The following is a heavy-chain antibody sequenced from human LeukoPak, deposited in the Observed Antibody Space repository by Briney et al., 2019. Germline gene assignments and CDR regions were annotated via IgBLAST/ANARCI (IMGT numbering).Heavy chain of an antibody. CDR2: INSDGSTT. CDR1: GFTFSSYW. Sequence: GGSLRLSCAASGFTFSSYWMHWVRQAPGKGLVWVSRINSDGSTTNYADSVKGRFTISRDNAKNTLYLQMNSLRAEDTAMYYCARRSSGSPPFYFDYWDQGTLVTVSS. J-gene: IGHJ4*02. D-gene: IGHD1-26*01. CDR3: ARRSSGSPPFYFDY. V-gene: IGHV3-74*01.